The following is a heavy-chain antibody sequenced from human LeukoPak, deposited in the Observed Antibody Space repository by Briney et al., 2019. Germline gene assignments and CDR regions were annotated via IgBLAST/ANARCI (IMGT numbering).Heavy chain of an antibody. D-gene: IGHD2-21*02. CDR1: GGSISSGDYY. CDR3: ARDRYCGGDCYSEENDAFDI. V-gene: IGHV4-4*02. J-gene: IGHJ3*02. CDR2: IYHSGST. Sequence: SETLSLTCTVSGGSISSGDYYWSWVRQPPGKGLEWIGEIYHSGSTNYNPSLKSRVTISVDKSKNQFSLKLSSVTAADTAVYYCARDRYCGGDCYSEENDAFDIWGQGTMVTVSS.